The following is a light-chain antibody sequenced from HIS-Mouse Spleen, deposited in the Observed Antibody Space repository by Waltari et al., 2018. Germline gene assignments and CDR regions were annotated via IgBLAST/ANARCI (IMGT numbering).Light chain of an antibody. CDR2: EVS. V-gene: IGLV2-14*01. CDR1: SSDVGRNNY. J-gene: IGLJ2*01. CDR3: SSYTSSSTRV. Sequence: QSALTQPASVSGSPGQSIPISCPGTSSDVGRNNYVHWYQHPPGKAPKLMIYEVSNRPSGVSNRFSGSKSGNTASLTISGLQAEDEADYYCSSYTSSSTRVFGGGTKLTVL.